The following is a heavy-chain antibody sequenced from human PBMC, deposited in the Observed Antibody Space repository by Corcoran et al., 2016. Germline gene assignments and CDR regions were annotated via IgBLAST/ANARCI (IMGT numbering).Heavy chain of an antibody. CDR3: ARTDCYGSGSYFGTYYYYGMDV. V-gene: IGHV5-51*01. J-gene: IGHJ6*02. Sequence: EVQLVQSGAEVKKPGESLKISCKGSGYSFTSYWIGWVRQMPGKGLEWMGIIYPGDSDTRYSPSFQGQVTISADKSISTAYLQWSSLKASDTAMYYCARTDCYGSGSYFGTYYYYGMDVWGQGTTVTVSS. CDR1: GYSFTSYW. CDR2: IYPGDSDT. D-gene: IGHD3-10*01.